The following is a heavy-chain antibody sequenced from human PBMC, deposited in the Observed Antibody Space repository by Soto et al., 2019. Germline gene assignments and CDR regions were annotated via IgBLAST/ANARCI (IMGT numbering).Heavy chain of an antibody. J-gene: IGHJ6*03. CDR1: GGSISSNSHY. Sequence: PSETRSLTCSVSGGSISSNSHYWGWLRQSPGKGLEWIGTIYHRGTTNYNPSLESRVTMSVDTSKNQFSVSLISVTAADTAVYFCARGPWSGYRAYQFQYYIDVWGKGITVTVSS. CDR3: ARGPWSGYRAYQFQYYIDV. CDR2: IYHRGTT. D-gene: IGHD3-3*01. V-gene: IGHV4-39*01.